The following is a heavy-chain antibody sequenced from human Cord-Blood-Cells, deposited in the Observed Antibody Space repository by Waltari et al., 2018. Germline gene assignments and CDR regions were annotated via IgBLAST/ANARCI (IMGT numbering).Heavy chain of an antibody. J-gene: IGHJ4*02. CDR2: INPSGGSK. D-gene: IGHD3-10*01. Sequence: QVRLVQSGAEVKKPGASVKVSCLASGYTFTSYYMHGVRQASGQGLDWMGIINPSGGSKSYAQKFQRRVTMTRDTSTSTVYMELSSLRSEDTAVYYCARDRGVRGVILDYWGQGTLVTVSS. CDR3: ARDRGVRGVILDY. CDR1: GYTFTSYY. V-gene: IGHV1-46*01.